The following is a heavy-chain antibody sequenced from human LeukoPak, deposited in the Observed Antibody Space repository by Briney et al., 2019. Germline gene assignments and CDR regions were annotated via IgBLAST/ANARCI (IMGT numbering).Heavy chain of an antibody. V-gene: IGHV1-8*03. CDR1: GYTFTSYD. Sequence: AASVKGSCKASGYTFTSYDINWVRQATGQGLEWMGWMNPNSGNTGYAQKFQGRVTITRNTSISTPYMELSSLRSEDTAVYYCARGRTADIVVVPAAIPEELDYWGQGTLVTVSS. J-gene: IGHJ4*02. CDR2: MNPNSGNT. CDR3: ARGRTADIVVVPAAIPEELDY. D-gene: IGHD2-2*02.